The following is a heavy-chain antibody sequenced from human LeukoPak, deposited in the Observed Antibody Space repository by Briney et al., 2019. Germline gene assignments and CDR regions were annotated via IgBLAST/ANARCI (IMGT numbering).Heavy chain of an antibody. CDR2: INIGGTNT. CDR1: GFTFNDYY. V-gene: IGHV3-11*04. J-gene: IGHJ5*02. Sequence: PGGSLRCSCAATGFTFNDYYMSWIRQAPGKGLEWLSYINIGGTNTHYADSVKGRFTISRDNAKKSLYLEMNNLRAEDTAVYYCATDGAGFDTWGQGVLVTVSS. CDR3: ATDGAGFDT.